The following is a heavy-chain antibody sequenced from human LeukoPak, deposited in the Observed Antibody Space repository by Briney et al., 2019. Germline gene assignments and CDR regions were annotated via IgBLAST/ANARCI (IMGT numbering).Heavy chain of an antibody. V-gene: IGHV1-24*01. D-gene: IGHD6-19*01. CDR1: GYTLTELS. CDR2: FDPEDGET. J-gene: IGHJ4*02. CDR3: ATRKDRMPYSSGWYIVDY. Sequence: GASVKVSCKVSGYTLTELSMHWVRQTPGKGLEWMGGFDPEDGETIYAQKFQGRVTMTEDTSTDTAYMELSSLRPEDTAVYYCATRKDRMPYSSGWYIVDYWGQGTLVTVSS.